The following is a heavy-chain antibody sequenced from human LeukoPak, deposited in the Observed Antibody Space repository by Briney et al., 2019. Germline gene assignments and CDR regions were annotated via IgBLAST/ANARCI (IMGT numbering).Heavy chain of an antibody. D-gene: IGHD4-23*01. V-gene: IGHV3-11*01. J-gene: IGHJ4*02. CDR1: GFTFSDYY. Sequence: PGGSLRLSCAASGFTFSDYYMSWILQAPGKGLEWLSYISSDGTTIQYADSVKGRFTISRDNAKNSLYLQMNSLRAEDTAVYYCAREERLRWTAYWGQGTLVIVSS. CDR3: AREERLRWTAY. CDR2: ISSDGTTI.